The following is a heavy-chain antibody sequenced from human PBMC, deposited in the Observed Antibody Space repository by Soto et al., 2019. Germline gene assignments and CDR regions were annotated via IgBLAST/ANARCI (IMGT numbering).Heavy chain of an antibody. CDR1: GYTFTSYT. J-gene: IGHJ4*02. V-gene: IGHV1-3*01. CDR3: ARDLGGWPDY. CDR2: INAGNGNT. D-gene: IGHD2-15*01. Sequence: ASVWISCKASGYTFTSYTRHWVRQAPGQRLEWMGWINAGNGNTKYSQKFQGRVTITRDTSASTAYMELSSLRSEDTAVYYCARDLGGWPDYWGQGTLVTVSS.